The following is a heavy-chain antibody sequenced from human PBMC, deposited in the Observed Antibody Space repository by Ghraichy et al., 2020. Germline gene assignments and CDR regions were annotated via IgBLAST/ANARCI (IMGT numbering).Heavy chain of an antibody. CDR3: TTRYDFWIGYYYGMDV. CDR2: IKSKTDGGTT. Sequence: GGSLRLSCAASGFTFSNAWMSWVRQAPGKGLEWVGRIKSKTDGGTTDYAAPVKGRFTISRDDSKNTLYLQMNSLKTEDTAVYYCTTRYDFWIGYYYGMDVWGQGTTVTVSS. CDR1: GFTFSNAW. J-gene: IGHJ6*02. D-gene: IGHD3-3*01. V-gene: IGHV3-15*01.